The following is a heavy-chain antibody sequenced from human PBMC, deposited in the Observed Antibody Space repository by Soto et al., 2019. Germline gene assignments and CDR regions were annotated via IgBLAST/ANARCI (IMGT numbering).Heavy chain of an antibody. CDR1: GYNFPSYE. CDR2: MNPNSGNT. D-gene: IGHD4-17*01. CDR3: AREMTTVTTFSYYYGMDV. V-gene: IGHV1-8*01. Sequence: ASLTGSCKAYGYNFPSYEINWVRQATGQGFEWMGWMNPNSGNTGYAQKFQGRVTMTRNTSISTAYMELSSLRSEDTAVYYCAREMTTVTTFSYYYGMDVWGQGTTVTVSS. J-gene: IGHJ6*02.